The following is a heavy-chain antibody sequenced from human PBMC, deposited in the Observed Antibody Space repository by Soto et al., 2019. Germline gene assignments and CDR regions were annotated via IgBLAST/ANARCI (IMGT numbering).Heavy chain of an antibody. CDR1: GFTVSTNY. D-gene: IGHD6-19*01. CDR3: ARGAVAGISIFDY. J-gene: IGHJ4*02. V-gene: IGHV3-66*01. CDR2: IYSVGNT. Sequence: EVQLVESGGGLVQPGGSLRLSCAASGFTVSTNYMSWVRQAPGKGLEWVSIIYSVGNTYYADSVRGRFTISRDNSKNTLYLQMNSLRAEDTAVYYCARGAVAGISIFDYWGPGTLVTVSS.